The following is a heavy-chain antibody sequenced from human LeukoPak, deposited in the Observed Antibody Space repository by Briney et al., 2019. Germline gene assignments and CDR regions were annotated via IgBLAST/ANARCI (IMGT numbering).Heavy chain of an antibody. J-gene: IGHJ6*02. Sequence: GGSLRLSCAASGFTFSSSVMTWVRQAPGKGLEWVSVVTGSGGNTYYADSVKGRFTISRDNSESTLSLQMNSLRAEDTAVYYCAREYSGSRDYFYGMDVWGQGTTVTVSS. V-gene: IGHV3-23*01. CDR1: GFTFSSSV. CDR3: AREYSGSRDYFYGMDV. CDR2: VTGSGGNT. D-gene: IGHD6-6*01.